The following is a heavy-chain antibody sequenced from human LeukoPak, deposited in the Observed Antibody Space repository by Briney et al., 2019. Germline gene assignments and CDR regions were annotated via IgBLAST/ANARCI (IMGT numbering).Heavy chain of an antibody. D-gene: IGHD4/OR15-4a*01. J-gene: IGHJ4*02. V-gene: IGHV3-7*01. CDR2: IKYDGDEE. CDR1: GFTFRDYW. Sequence: GGSLRLSCAASGFTFRDYWMSWMRQAPXXXLEWVANIKYDGDEEYYVDSVKGRFIISRDNAKNSLYLQLNSLRVEDTAVYYCRSGGAAPGAFDNWGQGTLVTVSP. CDR3: RSGGAAPGAFDN.